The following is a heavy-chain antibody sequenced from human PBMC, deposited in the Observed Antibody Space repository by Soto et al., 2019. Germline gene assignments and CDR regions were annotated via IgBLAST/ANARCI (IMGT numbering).Heavy chain of an antibody. CDR2: ITDSGAIK. CDR3: ASRPDFDL. CDR1: GFTYSTYA. D-gene: IGHD6-6*01. Sequence: GGSLRLSCTASGFTYSTYAMSWVRQAPGKGLEWVSSITDSGAIKYYADSVKGRFTISRDNSKNTLFLQMNSLRVEDTAVYYCASRPDFDLWGRGTLVTVSS. J-gene: IGHJ2*01. V-gene: IGHV3-23*01.